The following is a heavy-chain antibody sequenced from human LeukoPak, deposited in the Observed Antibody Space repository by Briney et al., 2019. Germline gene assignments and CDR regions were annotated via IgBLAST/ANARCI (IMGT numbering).Heavy chain of an antibody. CDR3: ARDGGRDAFDI. CDR2: IYYSGST. V-gene: IGHV4-59*01. Sequence: SETPSLTCTVSGDSISNYYWSWIRQPPGKGLEWIGYIYYSGSTNYNPSLKSRITISVDTSKNQFSLKLSSVTTADTAVYYCARDGGRDAFDIWGQGTMVAVSS. CDR1: GDSISNYY. J-gene: IGHJ3*02. D-gene: IGHD2-15*01.